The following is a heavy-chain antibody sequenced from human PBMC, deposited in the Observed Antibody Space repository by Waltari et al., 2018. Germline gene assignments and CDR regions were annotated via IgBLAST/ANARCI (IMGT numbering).Heavy chain of an antibody. D-gene: IGHD7-27*01. J-gene: IGHJ4*02. CDR3: ARDRGWGITDY. Sequence: QVLLQESGPRLVKPSETLYLICTVSGVPISSFYWSWVRQSPVLGLEWIGYASHSGGSNFNPSLKSRVTISVDTSKNQFSLKLNSVTVADTAVYFCARDRGWGITDYWGQGILVTVSS. CDR1: GVPISSFY. CDR2: ASHSGGS. V-gene: IGHV4-59*01.